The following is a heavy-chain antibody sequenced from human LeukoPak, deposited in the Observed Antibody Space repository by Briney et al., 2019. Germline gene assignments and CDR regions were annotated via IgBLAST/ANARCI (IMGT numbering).Heavy chain of an antibody. D-gene: IGHD3-22*01. V-gene: IGHV1-18*01. CDR3: ARDLVSAFNYYDSSGYYAAEYFQH. CDR2: ISAYNGNT. J-gene: IGHJ1*01. CDR1: GYTFTSYG. Sequence: APVKVSCKASGYTFTSYGISWVRQAPGQGLEWMGWISAYNGNTNYAQKLQGRVTMTTDTSTSTAYMELRSLRSDDTAVYYCARDLVSAFNYYDSSGYYAAEYFQHWGQGTLVTVSS.